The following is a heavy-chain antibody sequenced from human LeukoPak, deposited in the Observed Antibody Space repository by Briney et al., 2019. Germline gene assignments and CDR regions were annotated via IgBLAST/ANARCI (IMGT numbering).Heavy chain of an antibody. CDR2: ISYSGST. D-gene: IGHD3-22*01. CDR1: GRSISSGDYY. CDR3: ARETYYYDSSGLPHYYMDV. V-gene: IGHV4-30-4*08. Sequence: SETLSLTCTVSGRSISSGDYYWNWIRQPPGKGLEWIGYISYSGSTYFNPSLRSRVTISVDTSENQFSLKLSSVTAADTAVYYFARETYYYDSSGLPHYYMDVWGKGTTVTVSS. J-gene: IGHJ6*03.